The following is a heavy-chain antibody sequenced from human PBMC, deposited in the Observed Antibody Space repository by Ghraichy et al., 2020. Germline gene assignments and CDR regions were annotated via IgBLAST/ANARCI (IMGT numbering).Heavy chain of an antibody. CDR2: IYSGGST. Sequence: GGSLRLSCAASGFIVSSNYMSWVRQAPGKGLEWVSVIYSGGSTYYADSVKGRFTISRDNSKNTLYLQMNSLRAEDTAVYYCAREARTPGYSYGSAAFDIWGQGTMVTVSS. V-gene: IGHV3-53*01. D-gene: IGHD5-18*01. CDR3: AREARTPGYSYGSAAFDI. CDR1: GFIVSSNY. J-gene: IGHJ3*02.